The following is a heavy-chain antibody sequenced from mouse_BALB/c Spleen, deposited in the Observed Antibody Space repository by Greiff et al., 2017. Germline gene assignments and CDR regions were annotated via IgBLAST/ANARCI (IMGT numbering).Heavy chain of an antibody. CDR2: ISSGGST. J-gene: IGHJ1*01. D-gene: IGHD1-1*01. CDR1: GFTFSSYA. CDR3: ARSYYYGSSLYWYFDV. V-gene: IGHV5-6-5*01. Sequence: DVKLVESGGGLVKPGGSLKLSCAASGFTFSSYAMSWVRQTPEKRLEWVASISSGGSTYYPDSVKGRFTISRDNARNILYLQMSSLRSEDTAMYYCARSYYYGSSLYWYFDVWGAGTTVTVSS.